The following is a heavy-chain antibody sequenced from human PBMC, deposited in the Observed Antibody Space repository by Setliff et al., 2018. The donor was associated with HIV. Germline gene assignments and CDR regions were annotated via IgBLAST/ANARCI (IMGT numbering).Heavy chain of an antibody. CDR2: MNPDSRNT. D-gene: IGHD3-22*01. CDR3: ARARTDYYDRRRRSHYYIDV. J-gene: IGHJ6*03. Sequence: ASVKVSCKASGYNFINYDINWVRQAAGQGLEWMGWMNPDSRNTGYAQRFEGRVTLTWDTPISTAYLELNHLKSDDTAVYYCARARTDYYDRRRRSHYYIDVWARGATVTVSS. CDR1: GYNFINYD. V-gene: IGHV1-8*02.